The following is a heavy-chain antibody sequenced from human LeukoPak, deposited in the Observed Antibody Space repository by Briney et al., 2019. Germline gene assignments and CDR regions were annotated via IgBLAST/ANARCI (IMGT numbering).Heavy chain of an antibody. CDR3: VAAGGY. CDR2: IKEDGSEK. D-gene: IGHD6-13*01. Sequence: GGSLRLSCAASGFTFSSYAMSWVRQAPGKGLEWVANIKEDGSEKNYVDSVKGRFTISRDNAKNSLCLQMNSLRAEDPAVYYCVAAGGYWGRGALVPVSS. V-gene: IGHV3-7*05. CDR1: GFTFSSYA. J-gene: IGHJ4*02.